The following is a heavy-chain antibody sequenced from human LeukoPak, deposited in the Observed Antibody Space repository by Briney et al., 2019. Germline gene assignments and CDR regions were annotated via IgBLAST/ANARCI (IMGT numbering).Heavy chain of an antibody. J-gene: IGHJ4*02. CDR1: GFIVSNNY. D-gene: IGHD3-22*01. CDR2: ISGSGGST. V-gene: IGHV3-23*01. Sequence: GGSLRLSCAASGFIVSNNYMSWVRQAPGKGLEWVSGISGSGGSTYYADSVKGRFTISRDNSKNTLYLQMNSLRAEDTAVYYCAKDFYDSSAYSDWGQGTLVTVSS. CDR3: AKDFYDSSAYSD.